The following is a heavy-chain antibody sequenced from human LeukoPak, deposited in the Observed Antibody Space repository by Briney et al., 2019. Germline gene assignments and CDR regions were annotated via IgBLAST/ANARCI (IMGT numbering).Heavy chain of an antibody. D-gene: IGHD5-24*01. V-gene: IGHV4-30-4*02. Sequence: QTSETLSLTCTVSGDSISSGDYYWSWLRQPPGKGLEWLGNIYYSGSTYYNPSLKSRVTISGDTSKNHSSLKLSSVTAADTAVYYCARDNFLEMANDAFDIWGQGTMVTVSS. CDR3: ARDNFLEMANDAFDI. J-gene: IGHJ3*02. CDR2: IYYSGST. CDR1: GDSISSGDYY.